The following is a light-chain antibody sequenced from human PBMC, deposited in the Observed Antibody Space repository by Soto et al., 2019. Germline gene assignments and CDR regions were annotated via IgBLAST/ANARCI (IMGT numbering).Light chain of an antibody. CDR2: GSY. CDR3: QQYNNWPLT. Sequence: EIVMTQSPATLSLSPGERATLSCRASQSVSSKLAWFQQKPVQAPRLLLYGSYTRATGIPARFSGSGSGTDCTLTISSLQSEDFAVYSCQQYNNWPLTFGQGTKVEI. V-gene: IGKV3D-15*01. J-gene: IGKJ1*01. CDR1: QSVSSK.